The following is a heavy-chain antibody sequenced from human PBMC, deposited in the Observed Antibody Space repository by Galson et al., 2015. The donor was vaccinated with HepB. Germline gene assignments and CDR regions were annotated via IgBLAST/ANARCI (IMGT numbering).Heavy chain of an antibody. CDR1: GFTVSSNY. J-gene: IGHJ6*04. V-gene: IGHV3-53*01. CDR3: ARTSWSPHSMDV. Sequence: SLRLSCAASGFTVSSNYMSWVRQAPGKGLEWVSVIYSGGSTYYADSVKGRFTISRDNSKNTLYLQMNSLRAEDTAVYYCARTSWSPHSMDVWGKGTTVTVSS. CDR2: IYSGGST.